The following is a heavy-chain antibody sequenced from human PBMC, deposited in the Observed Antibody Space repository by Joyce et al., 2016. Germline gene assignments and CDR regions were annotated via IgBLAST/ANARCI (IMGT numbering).Heavy chain of an antibody. D-gene: IGHD4-17*01. V-gene: IGHV3-15*01. CDR1: GFTFSNTC. Sequence: VLLVESGGGLVKPGGSLRLSCAASGFTFSNTCMTWVRQDPGKGLEWVGRIKSKTDGGTTDYAAPVKGRFTISRDDSKKTLYLQMHGLKTEDTAVYYCSKNTVRGDAFDIWGQGTMVSVSS. CDR3: SKNTVRGDAFDI. CDR2: IKSKTDGGTT. J-gene: IGHJ3*02.